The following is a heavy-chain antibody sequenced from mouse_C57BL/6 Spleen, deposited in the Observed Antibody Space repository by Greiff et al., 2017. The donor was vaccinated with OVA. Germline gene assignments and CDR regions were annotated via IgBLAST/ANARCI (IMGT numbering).Heavy chain of an antibody. V-gene: IGHV1-66*01. CDR1: GYSFTSYY. D-gene: IGHD2-10*02. CDR3: ARRYGNYYAMDY. Sequence: VQLQESGPELVKPGASVKISCKASGYSFTSYYIHWVKQRPGQGLEWIGWIYPGSGNTKYNEKFKGKATLTADTSSSTAYMQLSSLTSEDSAVYYCARRYGNYYAMDYWGQGTSDTVSS. J-gene: IGHJ4*01. CDR2: IYPGSGNT.